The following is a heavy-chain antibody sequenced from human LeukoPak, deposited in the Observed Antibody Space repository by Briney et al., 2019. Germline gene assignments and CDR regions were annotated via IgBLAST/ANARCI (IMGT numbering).Heavy chain of an antibody. CDR3: ARGRFGVVTLGYMDV. V-gene: IGHV1-69*06. Sequence: GASVKVSCKASGGTVSSYAISWVRQAPGQGLEWRGGSIPIFGTANYAQKFQGRVTITADKSTSTAYMELSSLRSEDTAVYYCARGRFGVVTLGYMDVWGKGTTVTVSS. J-gene: IGHJ6*03. D-gene: IGHD3-3*01. CDR2: SIPIFGTA. CDR1: GGTVSSYA.